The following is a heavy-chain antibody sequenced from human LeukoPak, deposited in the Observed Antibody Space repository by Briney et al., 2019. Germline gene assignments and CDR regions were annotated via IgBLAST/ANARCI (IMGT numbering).Heavy chain of an antibody. V-gene: IGHV3-30*02. CDR1: GFTFRDFG. CDR2: IRNDGSKD. CDR3: VKGGSSSHNWFDP. Sequence: GGSLRLSCAASGFTFRDFGMHWVRQAPGKGLAWVAFIRNDGSKDYYPDSVKGRFTISRDNSRTTLYLQMHSLRIEDTAVYYCVKGGSSSHNWFDPWGQGILVTLSS. J-gene: IGHJ5*02. D-gene: IGHD6-13*01.